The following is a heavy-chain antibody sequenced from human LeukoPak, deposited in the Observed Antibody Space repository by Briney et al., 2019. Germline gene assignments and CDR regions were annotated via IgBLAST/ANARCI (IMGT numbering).Heavy chain of an antibody. D-gene: IGHD6-19*01. CDR3: AKAAVAGTVTNWFDP. Sequence: PGGSLRLSCAASGFNFNDSGMSSGRQAPGKGLEWGSLISWTHITTYYAESVKGGFTISRDTSKNTLYLQMNSLRTEDTALYYCAKAAVAGTVTNWFDPWGQGTLVTVSS. J-gene: IGHJ5*02. V-gene: IGHV3-43*01. CDR1: GFNFNDSG. CDR2: ISWTHITT.